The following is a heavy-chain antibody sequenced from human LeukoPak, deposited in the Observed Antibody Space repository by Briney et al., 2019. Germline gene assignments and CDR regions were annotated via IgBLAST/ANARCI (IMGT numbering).Heavy chain of an antibody. Sequence: SDTLSLTCAVSGYSITSSSWWGWIRQHPGKGLEWIGNIYYSGSTYYNPSLKSRVTISVDTSKNQFSLKLSSVTAADTAVYYCARGAGEYYDFWSGYPNYYFDYWGQGTLVTVSS. CDR1: GYSITSSSW. D-gene: IGHD3-3*01. J-gene: IGHJ4*02. CDR3: ARGAGEYYDFWSGYPNYYFDY. CDR2: IYYSGST. V-gene: IGHV4-28*01.